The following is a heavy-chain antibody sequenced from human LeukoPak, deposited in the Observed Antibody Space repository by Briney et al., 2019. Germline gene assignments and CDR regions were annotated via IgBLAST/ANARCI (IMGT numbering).Heavy chain of an antibody. CDR2: ISGSGGST. CDR3: AKDGTVTTGHFDY. Sequence: GRSLRLSCAASGFTFSSYAMSWVRQAPGKGLEWVSAISGSGGSTYYADSVKGRFTISRDNSKNTLYLQMNSLRAEDTAVYYCAKDGTVTTGHFDYWGQGTLVTVSS. J-gene: IGHJ4*02. CDR1: GFTFSSYA. D-gene: IGHD4-17*01. V-gene: IGHV3-23*01.